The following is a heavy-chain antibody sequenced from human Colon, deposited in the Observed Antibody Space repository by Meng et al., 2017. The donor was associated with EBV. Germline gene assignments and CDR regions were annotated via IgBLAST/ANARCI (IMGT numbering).Heavy chain of an antibody. D-gene: IGHD3-10*01. CDR3: LRGSGGSV. V-gene: IGHV4-4*02. J-gene: IGHJ1*01. CDR2: IPHRGSS. CDR1: GDSITKHKW. Sequence: GPLREAGPALVEPVGTPSPPCAGAGDSITKHKWWGWVRQPPGKGLEWIGEIPHRGSSAYNPSLKSRVSMSIDKSKNQFSLKLTSVTAADTAVYHCLRGSGGSVWGQGTLVTVSS.